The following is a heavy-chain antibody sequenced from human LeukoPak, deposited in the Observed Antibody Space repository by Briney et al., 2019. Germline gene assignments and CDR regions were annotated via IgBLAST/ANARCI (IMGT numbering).Heavy chain of an antibody. D-gene: IGHD6-6*01. V-gene: IGHV3-7*01. J-gene: IGHJ4*02. CDR2: IKQDGSEK. CDR3: ARDWGYSSSSFDY. CDR1: GFTFSSYW. Sequence: GGSLRLSCAASGFTFSSYWMSWVRQAPGKGLEWVANIKQDGSEKYYVDSVKGRFTISRDNAKNSLYLQMNSLRAEDTAVYYCARDWGYSSSSFDYWGQGTLVTVSS.